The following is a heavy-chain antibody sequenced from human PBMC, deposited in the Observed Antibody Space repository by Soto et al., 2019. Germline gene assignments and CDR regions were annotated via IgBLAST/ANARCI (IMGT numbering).Heavy chain of an antibody. V-gene: IGHV3-33*01. D-gene: IGHD5-12*01. CDR1: GFTFSSYG. J-gene: IGHJ1*01. CDR2: IWYDGSNK. Sequence: GGSLRLSCAASGFTFSSYGMHWVRQAPGKGLERVAVIWYDGSNKYYADSVKGRFTISRDNSKNTLYLQMNSLRAEDTAVYYCARDSGVEMATTLQHWGQGTLVTVSS. CDR3: ARDSGVEMATTLQH.